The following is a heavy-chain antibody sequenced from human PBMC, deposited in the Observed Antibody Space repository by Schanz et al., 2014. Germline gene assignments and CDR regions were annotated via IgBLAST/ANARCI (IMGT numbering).Heavy chain of an antibody. J-gene: IGHJ4*02. V-gene: IGHV1-69*04. CDR1: RSTFSSYS. Sequence: QLQLVQSGAEAKKPGSSVKVSCKASRSTFSSYSINWVRQAPGQGLEWMGRIIPSLGLAKYEQKFQDKVTITAYTSTATTYMELSGMRSEDAAVYYCARDRLECGAECYSVEVFEIWGQGTLVIVSS. CDR2: IIPSLGLA. D-gene: IGHD2-21*01. CDR3: ARDRLECGAECYSVEVFEI.